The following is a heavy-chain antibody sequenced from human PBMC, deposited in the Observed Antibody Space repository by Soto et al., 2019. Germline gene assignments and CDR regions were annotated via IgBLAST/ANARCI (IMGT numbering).Heavy chain of an antibody. CDR1: GGTFSRHA. D-gene: IGHD3-22*01. CDR3: ARGWGYDSNDYYYAY. Sequence: QVQLVQSGAEVRKPGSSVKVSCKASGGTFSRHAISWVRQAPGQVLEWMGGIIPIFVTANHAQKFQGRVTIIADESTSTVYMELSSLRSDDTAMYYCARGWGYDSNDYYYAYWGQGTLVIVSS. CDR2: IIPIFVTA. V-gene: IGHV1-69*01. J-gene: IGHJ4*02.